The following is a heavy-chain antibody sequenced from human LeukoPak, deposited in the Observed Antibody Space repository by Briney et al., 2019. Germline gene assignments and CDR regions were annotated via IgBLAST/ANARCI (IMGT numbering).Heavy chain of an antibody. Sequence: GGSLRLSCAASGFTFSSYAMSWARQAPGKGLEWVSAISGSGGSTYYADSVKGRFTISRDNSKNTLYLQMNSLRAEDTAVYYCARGEVQPTFDTNNYYYYGMDVWGKGTTVTVSS. V-gene: IGHV3-23*01. D-gene: IGHD1-26*01. CDR2: ISGSGGST. J-gene: IGHJ6*04. CDR3: ARGEVQPTFDTNNYYYYGMDV. CDR1: GFTFSSYA.